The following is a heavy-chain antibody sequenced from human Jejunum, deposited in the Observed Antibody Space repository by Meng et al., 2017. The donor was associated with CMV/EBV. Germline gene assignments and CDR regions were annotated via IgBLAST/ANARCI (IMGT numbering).Heavy chain of an antibody. V-gene: IGHV1-46*01. CDR2: INPSGGST. D-gene: IGHD2-2*01. CDR3: ARDPYCSSTSCYYWFDP. CDR1: FTSYY. Sequence: FTSYYMHWVRQDPGQELEWMRIINPSGGSTSYAQKFQGRVTMTRDASTSTVYMELSSLRSEDTAVYYCARDPYCSSTSCYYWFDPWGQGTLVTVSS. J-gene: IGHJ5*02.